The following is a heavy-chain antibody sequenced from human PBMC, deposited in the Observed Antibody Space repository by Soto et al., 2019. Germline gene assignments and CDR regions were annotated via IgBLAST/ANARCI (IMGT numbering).Heavy chain of an antibody. J-gene: IGHJ4*02. Sequence: PSETLSLTCAVYGGSFSGYYWSWIRQPPGKGLEWIGEINHSGSTNYNPSLKSRVTISVDTSKNQFSLKLSSVTAADTAVYYCASSYCYDSSGYYDYWGQGTLVTVSS. CDR2: INHSGST. CDR1: GGSFSGYY. CDR3: ASSYCYDSSGYYDY. V-gene: IGHV4-34*01. D-gene: IGHD3-22*01.